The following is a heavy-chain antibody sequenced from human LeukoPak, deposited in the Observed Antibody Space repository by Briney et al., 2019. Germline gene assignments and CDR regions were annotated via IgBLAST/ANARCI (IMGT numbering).Heavy chain of an antibody. D-gene: IGHD2/OR15-2a*01. CDR1: GYTFNNYG. Sequence: ASVKVSCKTSGYTFNNYGISWVRQAPGQGLEWMGWINPNSGGTNYAQKFQGRVTMTRDTSISTVYMELSSLRSEDTAVYYCARGSMSAPFYGCWGQGTLVTVSS. CDR2: INPNSGGT. CDR3: ARGSMSAPFYGC. V-gene: IGHV1-2*02. J-gene: IGHJ4*02.